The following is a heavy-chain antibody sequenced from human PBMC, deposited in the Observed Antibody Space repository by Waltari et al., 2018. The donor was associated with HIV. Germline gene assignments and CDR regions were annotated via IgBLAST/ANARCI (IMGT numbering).Heavy chain of an antibody. Sequence: EVQLLESGGGLVQPGGSLRLSCAASGFTFSSYAMSWVRQAPGKGLEWVSAISGSGGSTYYADSVKGRFTSSRDNSKNTLYLQMNSLRAEDTAVYYCAKGTTVTSYFDYWGQGTLVTVSS. D-gene: IGHD4-17*01. CDR1: GFTFSSYA. V-gene: IGHV3-23*01. CDR2: ISGSGGST. CDR3: AKGTTVTSYFDY. J-gene: IGHJ4*02.